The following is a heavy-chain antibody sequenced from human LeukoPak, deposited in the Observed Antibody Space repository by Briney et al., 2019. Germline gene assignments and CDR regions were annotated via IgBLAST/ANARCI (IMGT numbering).Heavy chain of an antibody. V-gene: IGHV3-30*18. Sequence: PGGSLRLSCGASGIMFSDYGMHWVRQAPGKGLEWVAVISYDGSNKYYADSVKGRFTISRDNSKNTLYLQMNSLRAEDTAVYYCAKGYCSSTSCAYNWFDPWGQGTLVTVSS. CDR3: AKGYCSSTSCAYNWFDP. D-gene: IGHD2-2*01. CDR2: ISYDGSNK. CDR1: GIMFSDYG. J-gene: IGHJ5*02.